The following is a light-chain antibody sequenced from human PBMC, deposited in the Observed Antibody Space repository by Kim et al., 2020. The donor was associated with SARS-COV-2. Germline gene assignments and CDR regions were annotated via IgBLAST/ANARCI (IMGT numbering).Light chain of an antibody. CDR1: SSDVGGYNF. V-gene: IGLV2-14*01. CDR2: DVS. Sequence: QSALTQPASVSGSPGQSITISCTGTSSDVGGYNFVSWYQQHPGKAPKFMIFDVSKRPSGVSNRFSGSKSGNTASLTISGLQPEDEADYYRSSYASSSTCVFGGGTQLTVL. CDR3: SSYASSSTCV. J-gene: IGLJ3*02.